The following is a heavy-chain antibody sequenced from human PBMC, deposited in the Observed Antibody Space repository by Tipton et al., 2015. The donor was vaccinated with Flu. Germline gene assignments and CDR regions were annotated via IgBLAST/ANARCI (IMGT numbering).Heavy chain of an antibody. D-gene: IGHD4-23*01. Sequence: WVRQAPGKGLEWIASIYSSGTTYYSPSVKNRASISVDTPKNFFSLKLTSVTAADTAVYYCARRTTLDTWFDPWGQGTLVTVSS. CDR2: IYSSGTT. J-gene: IGHJ5*02. CDR3: ARRTTLDTWFDP. V-gene: IGHV4-39*07.